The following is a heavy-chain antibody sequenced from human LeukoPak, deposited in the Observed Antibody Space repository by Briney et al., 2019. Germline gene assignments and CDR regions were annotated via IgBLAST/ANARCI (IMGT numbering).Heavy chain of an antibody. Sequence: PGGSLRLSCVASGFTFSSYAMHWVRQTPGKGLEYVSGINSNGGSTHYANSVKGRFTISRDNSKHTLYLQMGSLRTEDTAVYYCARARYCTNGVCSSFDYWGQGTLVTVSS. V-gene: IGHV3-64*01. CDR1: GFTFSSYA. CDR3: ARARYCTNGVCSSFDY. J-gene: IGHJ4*02. CDR2: INSNGGST. D-gene: IGHD2-8*01.